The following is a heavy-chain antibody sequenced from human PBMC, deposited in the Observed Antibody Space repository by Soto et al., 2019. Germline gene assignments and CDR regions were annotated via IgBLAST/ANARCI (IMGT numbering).Heavy chain of an antibody. D-gene: IGHD5-12*01. CDR1: GFTFDDYA. CDR3: AKDLDGYNFLGDCAFDT. V-gene: IGHV3-9*01. Sequence: GGSLRLSCAASGFTFDDYAMHWVRQAPGKGLEWVSGISWNRGSMGYADSVKGRFTISRDNAKNSLYLQMNSLRAEDTALYYCAKDLDGYNFLGDCAFDTWGAGTMVTV. CDR2: ISWNRGSM. J-gene: IGHJ3*02.